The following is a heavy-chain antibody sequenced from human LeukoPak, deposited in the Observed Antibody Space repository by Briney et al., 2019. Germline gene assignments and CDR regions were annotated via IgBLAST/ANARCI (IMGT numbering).Heavy chain of an antibody. D-gene: IGHD1-26*01. CDR2: INSDGSST. J-gene: IGHJ4*02. CDR3: ARDWGQRGVGATLAN. V-gene: IGHV3-74*01. Sequence: GGSLRLSCAASGFTFSSYWMHWVRQAPGKGLVWVSRINSDGSSTSYADSVKGRFTISRDNFKNTVDLQVSGLKEEDTAVYYCARDWGQRGVGATLANWGQGTLVIVSS. CDR1: GFTFSSYW.